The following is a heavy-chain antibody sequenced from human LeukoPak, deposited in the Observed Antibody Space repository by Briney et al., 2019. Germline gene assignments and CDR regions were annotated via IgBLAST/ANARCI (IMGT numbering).Heavy chain of an antibody. V-gene: IGHV1-46*01. CDR2: INPSGGST. Sequence: ASVKVSCKASGYTFTSYYMHWVRQAPGQGLEWMGIINPSGGSTSYAQKFQGRVTMTRDTSISTAYMELSRLRSDDTAVYYCARSDSGADFDYWGQGTLVTVSS. CDR1: GYTFTSYY. D-gene: IGHD6-19*01. CDR3: ARSDSGADFDY. J-gene: IGHJ4*02.